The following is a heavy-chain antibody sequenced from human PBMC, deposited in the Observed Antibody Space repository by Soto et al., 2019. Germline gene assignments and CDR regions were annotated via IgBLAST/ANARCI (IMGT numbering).Heavy chain of an antibody. CDR1: GYTFTSYA. Sequence: QVQLVQSGAEVKKPGASVKVSCKASGYTFTSYAMHWVRQAPGQRLEWMGWINAGNGNTKYSQKFQGRVTITRDTSASTDYMDLSSLRSEDTAVYYCARAQLVFDYFDYWGQGTLVTVSS. CDR3: ARAQLVFDYFDY. V-gene: IGHV1-3*01. CDR2: INAGNGNT. J-gene: IGHJ4*02. D-gene: IGHD6-13*01.